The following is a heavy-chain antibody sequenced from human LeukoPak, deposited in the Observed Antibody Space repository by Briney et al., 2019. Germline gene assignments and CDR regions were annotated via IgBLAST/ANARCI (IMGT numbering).Heavy chain of an antibody. CDR3: ARDNSSSWYVDY. Sequence: SQTLSLTCAISGDSVSSNSAAWNWIRPSPSRGLEWLRRTYYRSKWYNDYAVAVKSRITINPDTSKNQFSLQLKSVTPEDTAEYYCARDNSSSWYVDYWGQGTLVTVSS. CDR1: GDSVSSNSAA. V-gene: IGHV6-1*01. J-gene: IGHJ4*02. CDR2: TYYRSKWYN. D-gene: IGHD6-13*01.